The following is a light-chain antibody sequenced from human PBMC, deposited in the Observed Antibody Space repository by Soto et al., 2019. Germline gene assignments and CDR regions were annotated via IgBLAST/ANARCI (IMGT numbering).Light chain of an antibody. J-gene: IGLJ3*02. CDR3: SSYTSSITRV. CDR1: SSDVGGYNY. Sequence: QSALTQPASVSGSPGQSITISCTGTSSDVGGYNYVSWYQQHPGKAPKVMIYEVTNRPSGVSNRFSGSKSGNTASLTISGLQAEDEADYYCSSYTSSITRVFGGGTKLTVL. V-gene: IGLV2-14*01. CDR2: EVT.